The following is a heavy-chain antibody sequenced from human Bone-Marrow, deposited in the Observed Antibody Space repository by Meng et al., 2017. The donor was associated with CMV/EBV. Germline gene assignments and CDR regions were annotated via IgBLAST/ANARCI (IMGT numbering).Heavy chain of an antibody. CDR3: ASPQWHLPMGLDY. Sequence: SSVKVACKASGGTFSNSGISWVRQAPGQGLEWMGGIIPVFGTADYAKKFQGRVTITTDESTSTAYMELSSLKSEDTAVYYCASPQWHLPMGLDYWGQGTLVTVSS. J-gene: IGHJ4*02. V-gene: IGHV1-69*05. CDR1: GGTFSNSG. D-gene: IGHD6-19*01. CDR2: IIPVFGTA.